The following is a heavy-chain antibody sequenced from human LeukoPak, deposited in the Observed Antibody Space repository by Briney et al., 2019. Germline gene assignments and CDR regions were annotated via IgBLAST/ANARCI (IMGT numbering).Heavy chain of an antibody. CDR1: GFTFSSYA. Sequence: GSLRLSCAASGFTFSSYAMSWVRQAPGKGLEWVSLTSGSGGSTSYADSVRGRFTISRDNSKNTLYLQMNSLRAEDTAVYYCARASSIAARGQFDAFDIWGQGTMVTVSS. CDR3: ARASSIAARGQFDAFDI. V-gene: IGHV3-23*01. CDR2: TSGSGGST. D-gene: IGHD6-6*01. J-gene: IGHJ3*02.